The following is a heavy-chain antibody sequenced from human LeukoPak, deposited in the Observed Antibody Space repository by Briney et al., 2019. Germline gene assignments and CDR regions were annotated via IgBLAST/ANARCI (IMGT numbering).Heavy chain of an antibody. Sequence: GASVKVSCKASGGTFSSYAISWVRQAPGQGLEWMGWISAYNGNTNYAQKLQGRVTMTTDTSTSTAYMELRSLRSDDTAVYYCARVGQLLKSTLDAFDIWGQGTMVTVSS. CDR2: ISAYNGNT. D-gene: IGHD2-2*01. V-gene: IGHV1-18*01. CDR1: GGTFSSYA. J-gene: IGHJ3*02. CDR3: ARVGQLLKSTLDAFDI.